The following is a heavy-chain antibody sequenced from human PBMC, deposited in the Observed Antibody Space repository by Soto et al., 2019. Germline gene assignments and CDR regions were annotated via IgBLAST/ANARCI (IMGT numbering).Heavy chain of an antibody. D-gene: IGHD4-17*01. Sequence: QLQLQESGSGLVKPSQTLSLTCAVSGDSISNGGYSWNWIRQPPGKGLEGIGYIYHSGATDYQPCLTSRVTLTADSSNNQFSLKLSSVTAADTAVYYRAGHPRCGYYRKFWGQGTLFTVSS. V-gene: IGHV4-30-2*01. CDR3: AGHPRCGYYRKF. CDR2: IYHSGAT. CDR1: GDSISNGGYS. J-gene: IGHJ4*02.